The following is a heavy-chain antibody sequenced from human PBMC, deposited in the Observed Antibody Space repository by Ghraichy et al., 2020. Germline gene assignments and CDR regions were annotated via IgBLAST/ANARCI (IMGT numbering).Heavy chain of an antibody. J-gene: IGHJ6*02. CDR3: ARGSVPSPYYYYGMDV. D-gene: IGHD6-6*01. Sequence: GGSLRLSCAASGFTFSSYWMSWVRQAPGKGLEWVANIKQDGSEKYYVDSVKGRFTISRDNAKNSLYLQMNSLRAEDTAVYYCARGSVPSPYYYYGMDVWGQGTTVTVSS. CDR2: IKQDGSEK. V-gene: IGHV3-7*04. CDR1: GFTFSSYW.